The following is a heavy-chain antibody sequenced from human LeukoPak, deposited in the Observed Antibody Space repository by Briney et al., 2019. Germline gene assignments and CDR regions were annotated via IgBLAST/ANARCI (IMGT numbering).Heavy chain of an antibody. V-gene: IGHV3-21*01. CDR3: ARFLSYYYDSSGSTFDY. D-gene: IGHD3-22*01. CDR2: ISSSSSYI. CDR1: GFTFSSYS. Sequence: GGSLRLSCAASGFTFSSYSMNWVRQAPGKGLELVSSISSSSSYIYYADSVKGRFTISRDNAKNSLYLQMNSLRAEDTAVYYCARFLSYYYDSSGSTFDYWGQGTLVTVSS. J-gene: IGHJ4*02.